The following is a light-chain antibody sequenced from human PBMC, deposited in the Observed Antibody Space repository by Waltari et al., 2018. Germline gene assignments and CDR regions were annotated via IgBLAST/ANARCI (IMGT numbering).Light chain of an antibody. Sequence: DIQMTQSPSSLSASVGDTVTIACRASQTIGVYLNCDQQQPGKAPNLLIYAASTLLIGVPSRFSGFGSETEFTSNITGLQPEDFATYYCQQSLDSPYTFGQGTRLEI. CDR2: AAS. CDR1: QTIGVY. CDR3: QQSLDSPYT. J-gene: IGKJ2*01. V-gene: IGKV1-39*01.